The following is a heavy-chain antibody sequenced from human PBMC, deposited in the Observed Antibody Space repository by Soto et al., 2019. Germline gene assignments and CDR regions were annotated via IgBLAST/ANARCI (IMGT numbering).Heavy chain of an antibody. V-gene: IGHV4-59*01. CDR2: IYYSGST. CDR1: GGSISSYY. J-gene: IGHJ6*02. D-gene: IGHD3-9*01. CDR3: ARSNILTGYNYYYYYGMDV. Sequence: QVQLQESGPGLVKPSETLSLTCTVSGGSISSYYWSWIRQPPGKGLEWIGYIYYSGSTNYNPYLKSRVTISVDASKNQFALKLSSVTAADTAVYYCARSNILTGYNYYYYYGMDVWGQGTTVTVSS.